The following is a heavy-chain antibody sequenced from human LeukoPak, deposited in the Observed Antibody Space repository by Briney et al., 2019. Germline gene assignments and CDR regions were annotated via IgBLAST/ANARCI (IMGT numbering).Heavy chain of an antibody. CDR1: GFTFSSYA. D-gene: IGHD3-3*01. CDR2: ISYDGSNK. V-gene: IGHV3-30*04. CDR3: ARGKRITIRYYYYMDV. J-gene: IGHJ6*03. Sequence: GGSLRLSCAASGFTFSSYAMHWVRQAPGKGLEWVAVISYDGSNKYYADSVKGRFTISRDNSKNTLYLQMNSLRAEDTAVYYCARGKRITIRYYYYMDVWGKGTMVTVSS.